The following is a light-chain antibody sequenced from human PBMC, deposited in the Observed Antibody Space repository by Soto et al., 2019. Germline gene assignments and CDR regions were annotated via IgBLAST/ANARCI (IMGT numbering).Light chain of an antibody. V-gene: IGKV1-5*03. CDR2: KAS. CDR1: QTISNW. CDR3: QQYTRYSAYT. J-gene: IGKJ2*01. Sequence: DIQMTQFPSTLSASIGDRVTITCRASQTISNWLAWYQQKPGKAPKLLIYKASSLETGVPSRFSGSGSGTESTLTINSLQPDDFATYYCQQYTRYSAYTFGQGTRLQLK.